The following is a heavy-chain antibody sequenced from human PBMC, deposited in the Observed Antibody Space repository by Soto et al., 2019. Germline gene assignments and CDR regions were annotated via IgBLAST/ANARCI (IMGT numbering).Heavy chain of an antibody. D-gene: IGHD3-16*02. CDR3: AHIRTTPYHPISWRLSAYFDY. J-gene: IGHJ4*02. Sequence: QITLKESGPTLVKPTQTLTLTCTFSGFSLSTSGVGVGWIRQPPGKALEWLALIYWDDDKRYSPSLKSRLTITKDTSKNQVVLTMTNMDPVDTATYYGAHIRTTPYHPISWRLSAYFDYWGQGTLVTVSS. CDR2: IYWDDDK. CDR1: GFSLSTSGVG. V-gene: IGHV2-5*02.